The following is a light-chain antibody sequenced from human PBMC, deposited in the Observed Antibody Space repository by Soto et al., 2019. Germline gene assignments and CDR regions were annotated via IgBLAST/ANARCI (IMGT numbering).Light chain of an antibody. V-gene: IGKV1-8*01. CDR2: AAS. CDR3: QQYYSYPGT. J-gene: IGKJ3*01. CDR1: QGISSY. Sequence: AIRMTQSPSSLSASTGDRVTITCRASQGISSYVAWYQQKPGKAPKLLIYAASTLQSGVPSRFSGSGSGTDFTLTISCLQSEDFATYYCQQYYSYPGTFGPGTKVDIK.